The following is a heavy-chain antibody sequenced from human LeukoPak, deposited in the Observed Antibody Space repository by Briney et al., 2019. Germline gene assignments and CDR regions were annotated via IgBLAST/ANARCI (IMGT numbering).Heavy chain of an antibody. V-gene: IGHV3-23*01. D-gene: IGHD6-13*01. CDR1: GFTFSSYA. J-gene: IGHJ4*02. Sequence: GGSLRPSCAASGFTFSSYAMSWVRQAQGKGREWVSAISGSGGSTYYADSVKGRFTISRDNSKNTLYLQMNSLRAEDTAVYYCAKDQRGDSLAAADDYWGQGTLVTVSS. CDR3: AKDQRGDSLAAADDY. CDR2: ISGSGGST.